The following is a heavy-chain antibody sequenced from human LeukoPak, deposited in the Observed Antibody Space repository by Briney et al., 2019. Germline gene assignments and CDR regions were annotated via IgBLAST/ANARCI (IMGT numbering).Heavy chain of an antibody. J-gene: IGHJ5*02. Sequence: SETLSLTCAVYGGSFSGYYFSWIRQPPGKGLEWIGEINHSGSTNYNPSLKSRVTISVDTSKNQFSLKLSSVTAADTAVYYCARGRSIVGATRRRGWFDPWGQGTLVTVSS. D-gene: IGHD1-26*01. CDR3: ARGRSIVGATRRRGWFDP. CDR2: INHSGST. V-gene: IGHV4-34*01. CDR1: GGSFSGYY.